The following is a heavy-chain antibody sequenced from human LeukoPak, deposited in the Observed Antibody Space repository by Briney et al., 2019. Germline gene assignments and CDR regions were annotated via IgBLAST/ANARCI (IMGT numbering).Heavy chain of an antibody. D-gene: IGHD3-10*01. Sequence: SETLSLTCTVSGGSISSSSYYWGWIRQPPGKGLEWIGSIYYSGSTYYNPSLKSRVTISVDTSKNQFSLKLSSVTAADTAVYYCARHESYYGSGSYAFDYWGQGTLVTVSS. CDR3: ARHESYYGSGSYAFDY. CDR2: IYYSGST. J-gene: IGHJ4*02. V-gene: IGHV4-39*01. CDR1: GGSISSSSYY.